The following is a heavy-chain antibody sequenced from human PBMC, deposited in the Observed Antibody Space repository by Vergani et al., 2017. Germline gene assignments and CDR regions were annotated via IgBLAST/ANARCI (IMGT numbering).Heavy chain of an antibody. Sequence: EVHLEESGGGLVQPGGFLRRFRAASGFNFGDYYTARIRLAPGKGLDLVASIKRDGTGTFYVDSVKGRFTNSGDNAKTTLYLQMNSLRDEDWGVYYCARISGGSAPYLHCWGQGALVTVAS. J-gene: IGHJ1*01. CDR1: GFNFGDYY. CDR3: ARISGGSAPYLHC. CDR2: IKRDGTGT. D-gene: IGHD2-15*01. V-gene: IGHV3-7*01.